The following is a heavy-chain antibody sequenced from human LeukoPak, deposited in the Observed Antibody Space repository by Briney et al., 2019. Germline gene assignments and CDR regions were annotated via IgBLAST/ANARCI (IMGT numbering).Heavy chain of an antibody. CDR3: AGFPDYYDSSGYLPGAFDI. J-gene: IGHJ3*02. CDR1: GGTFSGYA. D-gene: IGHD3-22*01. V-gene: IGHV1-69*13. CDR2: IIPIFGTA. Sequence: SVKVSCKASGGTFSGYAISWVRQAPGQGLEWMGGIIPIFGTANYAQKFQGRVTITADESTSTAYMELSSLRSEDTAVYYCAGFPDYYDSSGYLPGAFDIWGQGTMVTVSS.